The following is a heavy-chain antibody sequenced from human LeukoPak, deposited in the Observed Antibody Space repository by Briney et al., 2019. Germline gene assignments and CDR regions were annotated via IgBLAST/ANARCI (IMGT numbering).Heavy chain of an antibody. D-gene: IGHD2-2*01. CDR3: ARGLGDIVVVPAATPDY. V-gene: IGHV3-20*04. CDR1: GFTFDDYG. J-gene: IGHJ4*02. Sequence: GGSLRLSCAASGFTFDDYGMSWVRHAPGKGLGWVSGINWNGGSTGYADSVKGRFTISRDNAKNSLYLQMNSLRAEDTALYYCARGLGDIVVVPAATPDYWGQGTLVTVSS. CDR2: INWNGGST.